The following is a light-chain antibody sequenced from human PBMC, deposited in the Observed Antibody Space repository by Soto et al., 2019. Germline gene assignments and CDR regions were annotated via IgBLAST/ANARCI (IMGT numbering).Light chain of an antibody. J-gene: IGLJ3*02. CDR2: INN. V-gene: IGLV1-44*01. CDR1: DSNVGSTA. Sequence: QSVLTQPPSASGAPGQRVTISCSGSDSNVGSTAVNWYQQVPGTAPKLLIFINNQRPSGVPDRFSGSKSGTSASLAISGLQAEDEADYYCSAWDDSLHVWLFGGGTKGPS. CDR3: SAWDDSLHVWL.